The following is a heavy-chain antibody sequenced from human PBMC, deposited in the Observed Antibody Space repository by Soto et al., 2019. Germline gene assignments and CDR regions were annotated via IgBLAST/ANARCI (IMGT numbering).Heavy chain of an antibody. Sequence: SETLSLTCTVSGGSISSSIYYWVGIRQPPGKVLEWIGSIYYSGSTYYNPSLKSRVTISVDTSKNQFSLKLSSVTAADTAVYYCARNDYYSDSSGYYGWYFDLWGRGTLVTVSS. D-gene: IGHD3-22*01. CDR3: ARNDYYSDSSGYYGWYFDL. CDR1: GGSISSSIYY. CDR2: IYYSGST. J-gene: IGHJ2*01. V-gene: IGHV4-39*01.